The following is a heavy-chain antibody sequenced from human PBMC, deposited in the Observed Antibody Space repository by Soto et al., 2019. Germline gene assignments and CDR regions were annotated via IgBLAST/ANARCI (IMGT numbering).Heavy chain of an antibody. Sequence: NPSETLSLTCTVSGGSISSYYWSWIRQPAGKGLEWIGRIYTSGSTNYNPSLKSRVTMSVDTSKNQFSLKLSSVTAADTAVYYCASSPSRYYGSGSLFDYWGQGTLVTVSS. D-gene: IGHD3-10*01. V-gene: IGHV4-4*07. CDR1: GGSISSYY. J-gene: IGHJ4*02. CDR2: IYTSGST. CDR3: ASSPSRYYGSGSLFDY.